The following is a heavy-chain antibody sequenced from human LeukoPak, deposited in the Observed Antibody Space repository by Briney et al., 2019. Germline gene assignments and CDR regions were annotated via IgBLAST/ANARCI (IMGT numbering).Heavy chain of an antibody. CDR3: AKDSDTYSSSWYVDNWFDP. CDR2: ISYDGSNK. V-gene: IGHV3-30*18. CDR1: GFTFSSYG. Sequence: GGSLRLSCAASGFTFSSYGMHWVRQAPGKGLEWVAVISYDGSNKYYADSVKGRFTISRDNSKNTLYLQMNSLRAEDTAVYYCAKDSDTYSSSWYVDNWFDPWGQGTLVTVSS. J-gene: IGHJ5*02. D-gene: IGHD6-13*01.